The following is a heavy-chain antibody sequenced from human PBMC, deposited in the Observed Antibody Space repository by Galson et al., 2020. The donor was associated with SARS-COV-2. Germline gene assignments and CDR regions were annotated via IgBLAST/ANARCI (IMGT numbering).Heavy chain of an antibody. CDR3: ARDKPGGYSFDL. CDR2: IRKKASSHTT. V-gene: IGHV3-72*01. CDR1: GFTFSDHH. D-gene: IGHD3-22*01. J-gene: IGHJ3*01. Sequence: QLGESLKISCAASGFTFSDHHMDWVRQTPGRGLEWVARIRKKASSHTTEYAASVKDRFTISRDDSKNSLYLQMNSLKTEDTAVYFCARDKPGGYSFDLWGQGTMVTVSS.